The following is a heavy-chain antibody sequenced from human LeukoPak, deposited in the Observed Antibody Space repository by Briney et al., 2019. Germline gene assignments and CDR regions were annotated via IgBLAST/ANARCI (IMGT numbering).Heavy chain of an antibody. D-gene: IGHD2-2*01. J-gene: IGHJ4*02. Sequence: PGGSLRLSCAASGFTFSSYSMNWVRQAPGKGLEWVSSISSSSSYIYYADSVKGRFTISRDNAKNSLYLQMNSLRAEDTAVYYCARDLGSVVPLYYFDYWGQGTLGTVSS. CDR2: ISSSSSYI. CDR1: GFTFSSYS. CDR3: ARDLGSVVPLYYFDY. V-gene: IGHV3-21*01.